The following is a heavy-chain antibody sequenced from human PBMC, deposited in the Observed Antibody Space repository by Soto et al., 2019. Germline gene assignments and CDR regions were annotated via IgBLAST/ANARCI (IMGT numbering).Heavy chain of an antibody. D-gene: IGHD2-8*02. CDR2: MNHHGSDI. CDR3: ATDTYCPATCYRGHGN. V-gene: IGHV3-7*03. Sequence: EVQLVESGGDLVQPGGSLRLCCAAPGFTFSSYWMAWDRQSPWKGLAGVASMNHHGSDIQYVNSVRGRFTISRDNARNLLYLQMNNLRVEDTAIYYCATDTYCPATCYRGHGNWGQGTHVTVSS. CDR1: GFTFSSYW. J-gene: IGHJ4*02.